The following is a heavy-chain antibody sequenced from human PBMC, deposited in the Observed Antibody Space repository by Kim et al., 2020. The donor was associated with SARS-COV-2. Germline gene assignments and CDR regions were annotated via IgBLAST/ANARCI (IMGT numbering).Heavy chain of an antibody. Sequence: SVKVSCKASGGTFSSYAISWVRQAPGQGLEWMGGIIPIFGTANYAQKFQGRVTITADESTSTAYMELSSLRSEDTAVYYCASGTQGGGYYYGSGSSDYWGQGTLVTVSS. D-gene: IGHD3-10*01. CDR1: GGTFSSYA. V-gene: IGHV1-69*13. CDR3: ASGTQGGGYYYGSGSSDY. CDR2: IIPIFGTA. J-gene: IGHJ4*02.